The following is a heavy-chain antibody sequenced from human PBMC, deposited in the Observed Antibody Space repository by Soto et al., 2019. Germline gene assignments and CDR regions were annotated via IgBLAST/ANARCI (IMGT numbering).Heavy chain of an antibody. V-gene: IGHV3-48*03. CDR3: ARIQDYYDSSGYLGPFDY. CDR1: GFTFSSYE. Sequence: EVQLVESGGGLVQPGGSLRLSCAASGFTFSSYEMNWVRQAPGKGLEWVSYISSSGSTIYYADSVKGRFTISRDNAKNSLYLQMNSLRAEDTAVYYCARIQDYYDSSGYLGPFDYWGQGTLVTVSS. D-gene: IGHD3-22*01. CDR2: ISSSGSTI. J-gene: IGHJ4*02.